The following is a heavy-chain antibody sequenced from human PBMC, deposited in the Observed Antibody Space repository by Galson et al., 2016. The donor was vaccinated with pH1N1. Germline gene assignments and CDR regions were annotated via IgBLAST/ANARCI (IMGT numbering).Heavy chain of an antibody. J-gene: IGHJ5*02. D-gene: IGHD3-10*01. CDR2: IYTSGST. V-gene: IGHV4-61*02. CDR3: ARNVDFGELGKWFDP. CDR1: GGSISSSSYY. Sequence: TLSLTCTVSGGSISSSSYYWGWIRQPAGKGLEWIGRIYTSGSTNYNPSLKSRVTISVDTSKNQFSLKLCSVTAADTAVYYCARNVDFGELGKWFDPWGQGTLVTVSS.